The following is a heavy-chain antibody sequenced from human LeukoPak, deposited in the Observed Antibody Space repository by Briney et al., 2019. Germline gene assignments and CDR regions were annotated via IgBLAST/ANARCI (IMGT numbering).Heavy chain of an antibody. Sequence: SETLSLTCAVYGGSFSGYYWSWIRQPPGKGLEWIGYIYYSGSTNYNPSLKSRVTISVDTSKNQFSLKLSSVTAADTAVYYCARSMVRGRWFDPWGQGTLVTVSS. CDR3: ARSMVRGRWFDP. D-gene: IGHD3-10*01. J-gene: IGHJ5*02. CDR2: IYYSGST. V-gene: IGHV4-59*01. CDR1: GGSFSGYY.